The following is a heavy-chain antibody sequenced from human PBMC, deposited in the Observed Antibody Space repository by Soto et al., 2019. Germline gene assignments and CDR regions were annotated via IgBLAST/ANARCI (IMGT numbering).Heavy chain of an antibody. CDR1: GFTFSSYG. Sequence: GGSLRLSCGALGFTFSSYGMHWVRQAPGKGLEWVAVISYDGSNKYYADSVKGRFTISRDNSKNTLYLQMNSLRAENTAVYYCAKDLGSGWDDYWGQGTLVTVSS. CDR3: AKDLGSGWDDY. V-gene: IGHV3-30*18. CDR2: ISYDGSNK. D-gene: IGHD6-19*01. J-gene: IGHJ4*02.